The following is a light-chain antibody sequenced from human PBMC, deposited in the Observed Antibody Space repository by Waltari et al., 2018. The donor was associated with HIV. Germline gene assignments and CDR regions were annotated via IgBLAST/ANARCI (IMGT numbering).Light chain of an antibody. CDR1: RTILFSSDNRNY. Sequence: DIVMTQSPDSLPVSLGERATLNCTSSRTILFSSDNRNYLAWYQQKPRQPPKLLISWASTRESGVPDRFSGSGSGTDFTLTITRLQAEDVAVYHCQQYYSLPPTFGGGTKVEI. CDR3: QQYYSLPPT. CDR2: WAS. J-gene: IGKJ4*01. V-gene: IGKV4-1*01.